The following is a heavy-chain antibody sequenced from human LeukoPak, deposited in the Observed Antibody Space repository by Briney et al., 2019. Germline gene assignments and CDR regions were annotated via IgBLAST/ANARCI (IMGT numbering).Heavy chain of an antibody. Sequence: SVKVSCKASGGTFSSYAISWVRQAPGQGLEWMGRIVPIFGTANYAQKFQGRVPITTDESTSTACMELSSLRSEDTAVYYCARGGEGYSRYGILEYWGQGTLVTVSS. CDR3: ARGGEGYSRYGILEY. CDR2: IVPIFGTA. J-gene: IGHJ4*02. CDR1: GGTFSSYA. D-gene: IGHD5-18*01. V-gene: IGHV1-69*05.